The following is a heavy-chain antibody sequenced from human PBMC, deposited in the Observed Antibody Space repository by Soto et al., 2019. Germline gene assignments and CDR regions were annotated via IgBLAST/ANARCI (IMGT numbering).Heavy chain of an antibody. CDR3: ARDRGVAAAAFDY. D-gene: IGHD6-13*01. CDR1: GFTFSIYG. Sequence: GGSLRLSCAASGFTFSIYGMHWVRQAPGKGLEWVAVIWYDGSNKYYADSVKGRFTISRDNSKNTLYLQMNSLRAEDTAVYYCARDRGVAAAAFDYWGQGTLVTVSS. CDR2: IWYDGSNK. J-gene: IGHJ4*02. V-gene: IGHV3-33*01.